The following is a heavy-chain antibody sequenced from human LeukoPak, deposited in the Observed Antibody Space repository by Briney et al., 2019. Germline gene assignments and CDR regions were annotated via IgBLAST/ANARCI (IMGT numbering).Heavy chain of an antibody. D-gene: IGHD3-10*01. V-gene: IGHV3-53*01. CDR1: GFTVSSNY. CDR2: IYSGGST. J-gene: IGHJ4*03. Sequence: GGSRIFSCAASGFTVSSNYMSWVRQAPGKGLEWVSVIYSGGSTYYADSVKGRFAISRDNSKNTVYFHMNSVRAEDTAVYYCAREDLLRFYIDYSGHGNPVTVSS. CDR3: AREDLLRFYIDY.